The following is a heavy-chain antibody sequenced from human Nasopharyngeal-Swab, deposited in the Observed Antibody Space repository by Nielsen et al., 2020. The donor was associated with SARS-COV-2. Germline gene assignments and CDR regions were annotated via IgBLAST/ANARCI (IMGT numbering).Heavy chain of an antibody. CDR3: AKDSDGMDV. Sequence: GGSLRLSCAASGFTFDDYAMHWVRQAPGKGLEWVSGISWNSGSIGYADSVKGRFPISRDNAKNSLYLQMNSLRAEDTALYYCAKDSDGMDVWGQGTTVTVSS. CDR1: GFTFDDYA. J-gene: IGHJ6*02. V-gene: IGHV3-9*01. CDR2: ISWNSGSI.